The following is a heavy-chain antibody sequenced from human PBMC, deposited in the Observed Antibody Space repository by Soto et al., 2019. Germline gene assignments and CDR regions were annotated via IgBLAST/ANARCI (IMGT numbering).Heavy chain of an antibody. CDR3: AKDFTTMVRMCDY. V-gene: IGHV3-9*01. Sequence: EVQLVESGGALVQPGRSLRLSCAASGFTFDDYAMHWVRQAPGKGPEWVSGISWNSASIGYADSVKGRFTISRDNAKKSLYLQMNSLKADDTAAYFCAKDFTTMVRMCDYWGQGTLVTVSS. CDR2: ISWNSASI. D-gene: IGHD5-18*01. J-gene: IGHJ4*02. CDR1: GFTFDDYA.